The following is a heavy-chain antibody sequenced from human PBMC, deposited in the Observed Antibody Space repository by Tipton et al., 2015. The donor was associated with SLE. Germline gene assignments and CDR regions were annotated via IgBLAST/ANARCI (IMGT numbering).Heavy chain of an antibody. CDR2: IYYSGST. J-gene: IGHJ3*02. D-gene: IGHD4-23*01. Sequence: LRLSCTVSGGSISSHYWSWIRQPPGKGLEWIGYIYYSGSTNYNPSLKSRVTISVDTSKNQFSLKLSSVTAADTAVYYCARDRFATVVTDDAFDIWGQGTMVTVSS. CDR3: ARDRFATVVTDDAFDI. CDR1: GGSISSHY. V-gene: IGHV4-59*11.